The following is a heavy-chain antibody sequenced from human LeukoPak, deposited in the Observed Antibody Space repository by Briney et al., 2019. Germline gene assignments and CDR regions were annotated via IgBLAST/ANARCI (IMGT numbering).Heavy chain of an antibody. V-gene: IGHV3-30*18. D-gene: IGHD2-21*01. CDR1: GFTFSSYG. Sequence: GGSLRLSCAASGFTFSSYGMHRVRQAPGKGLEWVAVISYDGSNKYYADSVKGRFTISRDNSKNTLYLQMNSLRAEDTAVYYCAKATAIAFDYWGQGTLVTVSS. J-gene: IGHJ4*02. CDR3: AKATAIAFDY. CDR2: ISYDGSNK.